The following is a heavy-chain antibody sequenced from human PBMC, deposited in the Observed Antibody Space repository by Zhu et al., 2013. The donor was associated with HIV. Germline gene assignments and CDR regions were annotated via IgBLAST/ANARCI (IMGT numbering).Heavy chain of an antibody. CDR1: GDSMRSGSYS. Sequence: VQLQESGSGLVKPSQTLSLTCTVSGDSMRSGSYSWTWIRQPPGKGLEWVGHIFQSGGTYYNPSLRGRVTISVDKSKNQFSLTLNSVTAADTAVYFCARGEYKEDDYGDNNWFDPWGQGTLVTVSS. CDR3: ARGEYKEDDYGDNNWFDP. J-gene: IGHJ5*02. D-gene: IGHD4-17*01. CDR2: IFQSGGT. V-gene: IGHV4-30-2*01.